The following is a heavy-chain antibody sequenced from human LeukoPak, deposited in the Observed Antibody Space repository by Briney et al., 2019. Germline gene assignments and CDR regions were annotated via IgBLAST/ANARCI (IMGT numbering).Heavy chain of an antibody. Sequence: GGSLRLSCVVSGFTVSDNYMNWVRQPPGKGLEWLSITYNDGTTYYADSVRGRFTISRDNSKSTIYLQMNSLRAEDTAVYYCARDSFHTYWGQGTLDTVSS. CDR1: GFTVSDNY. J-gene: IGHJ4*02. D-gene: IGHD3-16*02. V-gene: IGHV3-66*01. CDR3: ARDSFHTY. CDR2: TYNDGTT.